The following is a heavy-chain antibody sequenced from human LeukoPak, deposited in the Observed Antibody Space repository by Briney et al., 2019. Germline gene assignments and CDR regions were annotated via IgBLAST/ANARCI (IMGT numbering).Heavy chain of an antibody. CDR3: TTEYFGGFEY. CDR1: TFTKAW. CDR2: VKNRGDGRTT. D-gene: IGHD3-16*01. V-gene: IGHV3-15*07. J-gene: IGHJ4*02. Sequence: PGGSLRLPCVASTFTKAWMNWVRQAPGKGLEWVGRVKNRGDGRTTDYAAPVKGRFTISRDDSKRTVYLQMNSLKTEDTAVYFCTTEYFGGFEYWGQGTLVTVSS.